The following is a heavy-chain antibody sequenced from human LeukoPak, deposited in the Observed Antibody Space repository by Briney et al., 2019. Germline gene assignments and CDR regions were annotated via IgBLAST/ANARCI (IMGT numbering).Heavy chain of an antibody. D-gene: IGHD3-10*01. J-gene: IGHJ4*02. V-gene: IGHV4-34*01. CDR3: ARGIRSGSRHFDY. CDR2: INHSGST. Sequence: SETLSLTCAVYGGSFSGYYWSWIRQPPGKGLEWIGEINHSGSTNYNPSLKSRVTIPVDTSKNQFSLKLSSVTAADTAVYYCARGIRSGSRHFDYWGQGTLVTVSS. CDR1: GGSFSGYY.